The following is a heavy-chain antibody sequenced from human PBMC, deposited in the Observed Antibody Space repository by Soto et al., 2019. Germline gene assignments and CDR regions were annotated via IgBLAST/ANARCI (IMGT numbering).Heavy chain of an antibody. V-gene: IGHV4-31*03. Sequence: QVQLQESGPGLVKPSQTLSLTCTVSGGSISSGGYYWSWIRQHPGKGLEWIGYIYYSGSTYYNPSLKSRVTISVDTSKNQFSLKLSSVTAADTAVYYCARELLYYDFWSGSPSGTFDIWCQGTMVTVSS. J-gene: IGHJ3*02. CDR2: IYYSGST. D-gene: IGHD3-3*01. CDR1: GGSISSGGYY. CDR3: ARELLYYDFWSGSPSGTFDI.